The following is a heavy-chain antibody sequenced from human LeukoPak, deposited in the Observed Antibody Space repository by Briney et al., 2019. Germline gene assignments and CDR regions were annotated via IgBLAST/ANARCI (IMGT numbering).Heavy chain of an antibody. J-gene: IGHJ3*02. V-gene: IGHV3-23*01. Sequence: GSLRLSCAASGFTFSSYAMSWVRQAPGKGLEWVSAISGSGSSIDYADSVRGRFTISRDNSKNTLYLQMNSLRAEDTAVYYCATIFGYSTTNDAFDIWGQGTMVTVSS. CDR3: ATIFGYSTTNDAFDI. D-gene: IGHD5-12*01. CDR2: ISGSGSSI. CDR1: GFTFSSYA.